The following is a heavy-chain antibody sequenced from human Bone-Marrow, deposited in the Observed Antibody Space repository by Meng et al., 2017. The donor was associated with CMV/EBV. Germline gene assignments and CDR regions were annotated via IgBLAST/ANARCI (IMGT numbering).Heavy chain of an antibody. CDR3: ARVVLLQMYYFDD. Sequence: GSLRLSCAVSGGSVSSGSYYWSWIRQPPGKGLEWIGYIYYSGSTNYNPSLKSRVTISVDTSKNQFSLKLSSVTAADTAVYYCARVVLLQMYYFDDWGQGTLVTVSS. D-gene: IGHD2-21*01. V-gene: IGHV4-61*01. CDR2: IYYSGST. CDR1: GGSVSSGSYY. J-gene: IGHJ4*02.